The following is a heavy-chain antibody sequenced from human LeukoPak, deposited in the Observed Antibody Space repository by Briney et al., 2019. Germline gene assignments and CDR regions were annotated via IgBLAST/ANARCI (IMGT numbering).Heavy chain of an antibody. Sequence: SETLSLTCTASGGSISSYFWSWIRQPPGKGLEWIGYIYYSGSTNYNPSLKSRVTISVDTSKNQFSLKLNPVTAADTAVYYCARSATHSWFDPWGQGTLVTVSS. V-gene: IGHV4-59*01. CDR1: GGSISSYF. J-gene: IGHJ5*02. D-gene: IGHD2-15*01. CDR2: IYYSGST. CDR3: ARSATHSWFDP.